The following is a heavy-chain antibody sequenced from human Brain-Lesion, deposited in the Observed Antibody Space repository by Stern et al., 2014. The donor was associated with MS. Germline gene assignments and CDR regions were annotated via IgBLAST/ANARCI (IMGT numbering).Heavy chain of an antibody. CDR3: ARDQRGITIFGVVTDYYYLGMDV. D-gene: IGHD3-3*01. Sequence: VQLVQSGAEVKKPRASVKGSCKTSGYIFTGYYIHWVRQAPGQGLEWMAWINPNTGGTKYAQKFQGRVSMSRDTSISTAYVELSSLTSDDTAVYYCARDQRGITIFGVVTDYYYLGMDVWGQGTTVTVSS. J-gene: IGHJ6*02. V-gene: IGHV1-2*02. CDR1: GYIFTGYY. CDR2: INPNTGGT.